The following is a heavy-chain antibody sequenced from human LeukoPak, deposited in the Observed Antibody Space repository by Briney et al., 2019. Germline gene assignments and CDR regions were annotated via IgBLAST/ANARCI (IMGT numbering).Heavy chain of an antibody. J-gene: IGHJ4*02. V-gene: IGHV4-59*01. CDR2: IYYSGIT. CDR1: GGSISTYY. Sequence: PSETLSLTCTVSGGSISTYYWTWIRQPPGRGLEWIGYIYYSGITNYNPSLKSRVTMSVDTSRNQFSLRLTSVTAADTAVYYCARRLAVTGRYYFDYWGQGSLVTVSS. D-gene: IGHD4-11*01. CDR3: ARRLAVTGRYYFDY.